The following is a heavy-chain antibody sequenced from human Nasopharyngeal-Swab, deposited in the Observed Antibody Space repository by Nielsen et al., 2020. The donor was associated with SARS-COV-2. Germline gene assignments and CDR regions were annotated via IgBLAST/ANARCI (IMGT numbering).Heavy chain of an antibody. CDR3: AKEPRALTMIGEC. CDR1: GFTFSSYS. Sequence: GSSMKISCAASGFTFSSYSMNWVRQAPGKGLEWVSSITSSSSYIYYADSVKGRFTISRDNAKNSLYLQMNSLRAEDTAVYYCAKEPRALTMIGECWGQGTLVTVSS. CDR2: ITSSSSYI. D-gene: IGHD3-22*01. V-gene: IGHV3-21*01. J-gene: IGHJ4*02.